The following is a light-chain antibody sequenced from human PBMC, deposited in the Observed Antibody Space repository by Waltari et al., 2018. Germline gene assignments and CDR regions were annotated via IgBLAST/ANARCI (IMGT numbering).Light chain of an antibody. Sequence: SFDLTQPLPVSVALGQTARLTCGGDNIGSRNVHWYQQKPGQAPILVIYRDNNRPSGIPERFSGSNSGNTATLSISRAQAGDEADYFCQVWDSSSNAVFGGGTKLTVL. CDR1: NIGSRN. CDR3: QVWDSSSNAV. J-gene: IGLJ2*01. CDR2: RDN. V-gene: IGLV3-9*01.